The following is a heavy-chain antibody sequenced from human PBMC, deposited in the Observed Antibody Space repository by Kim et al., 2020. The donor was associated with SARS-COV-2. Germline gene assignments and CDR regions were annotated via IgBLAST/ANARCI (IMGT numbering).Heavy chain of an antibody. CDR2: IYTSGST. CDR1: GGSISSYY. V-gene: IGHV4-4*07. J-gene: IGHJ6*02. Sequence: SETLSLTCTVSGGSISSYYWSWIRQPAGKGLEWIGRIYTSGSTNYNPSLKSRVTMSVDTSKNQFSLKLSSVTAADTAVYYCARGELYYDFWSGYYADPGSHGMDVWGQGTTVTVSS. D-gene: IGHD3-3*01. CDR3: ARGELYYDFWSGYYADPGSHGMDV.